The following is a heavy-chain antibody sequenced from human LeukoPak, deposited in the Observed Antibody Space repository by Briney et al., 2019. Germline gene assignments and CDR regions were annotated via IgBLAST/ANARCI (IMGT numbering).Heavy chain of an antibody. CDR3: ASLGNYYDSSGAPFDY. CDR1: GGSISSYY. J-gene: IGHJ4*02. Sequence: SETLSLTCTVSGGSISSYYWSWIRQPPGKGLEWIGYIYYSGSTNYNPSLKSRVTISVDTSKNQFSLKLSSVTAADTAVYYCASLGNYYDSSGAPFDYWGQGTLVTVSS. CDR2: IYYSGST. D-gene: IGHD3-22*01. V-gene: IGHV4-59*01.